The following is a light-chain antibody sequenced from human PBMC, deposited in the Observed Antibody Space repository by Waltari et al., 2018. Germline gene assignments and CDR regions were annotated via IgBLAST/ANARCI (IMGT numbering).Light chain of an antibody. CDR3: QQRSNWPRA. J-gene: IGKJ1*01. Sequence: EIVLTQSPATLSLSPGERATLSCRASQSVSSYLAWYQQKPGQAPRLPIYEASNRATGIPARFSVRGSGTDFTLTISSLEPEDFAVYYCQQRSNWPRAFGQGTKVEIK. CDR2: EAS. CDR1: QSVSSY. V-gene: IGKV3-11*01.